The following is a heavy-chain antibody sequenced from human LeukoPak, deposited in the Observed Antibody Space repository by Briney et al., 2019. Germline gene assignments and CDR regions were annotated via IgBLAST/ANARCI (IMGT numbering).Heavy chain of an antibody. CDR1: GFTFSSYW. D-gene: IGHD1-26*01. V-gene: IGHV3-30*03. CDR2: ISYDRNNK. CDR3: ARDFSRGSYKGRDYYMDV. J-gene: IGHJ6*03. Sequence: PGGSLRLSCAASGFTFSSYWMHWVRQAPGKGLEWVAVISYDRNNKYYADSVQGRFTISRDNSKNTLYLQLNSLRPEDTALYYCARDFSRGSYKGRDYYMDVWGKGTTVTVSS.